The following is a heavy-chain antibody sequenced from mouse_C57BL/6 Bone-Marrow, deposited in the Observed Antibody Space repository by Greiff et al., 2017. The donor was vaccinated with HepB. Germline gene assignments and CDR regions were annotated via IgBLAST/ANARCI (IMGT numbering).Heavy chain of an antibody. J-gene: IGHJ2*01. CDR3: TGLYYYGSRGYFDY. CDR2: IRLKSDNYAT. Sequence: EVHLVESGGGLVQPGGSMKLSCVASGFTFSNYWMNWVRQSPEKGLEWVAQIRLKSDNYATHYAESVKGRFTISRDDSKSSVYLQMNNLRAEDTGIYYCTGLYYYGSRGYFDYWGQGTTLTVSS. CDR1: GFTFSNYW. D-gene: IGHD1-1*01. V-gene: IGHV6-3*01.